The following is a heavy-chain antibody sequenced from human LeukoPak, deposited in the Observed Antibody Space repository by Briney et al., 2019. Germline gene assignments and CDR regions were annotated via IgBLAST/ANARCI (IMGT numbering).Heavy chain of an antibody. Sequence: GGSLRLACAASGFTFNNYGMSWVRQAPGKGLEWVSAIGRSGGNAYYATSVKGRFTISRDNSKNTLYLQMNSLTVEDTAVYYCAKLQTAVVPAATLGFDPWGQGTLVTVSS. CDR1: GFTFNNYG. CDR3: AKLQTAVVPAATLGFDP. CDR2: IGRSGGNA. D-gene: IGHD2-2*01. V-gene: IGHV3-23*01. J-gene: IGHJ5*02.